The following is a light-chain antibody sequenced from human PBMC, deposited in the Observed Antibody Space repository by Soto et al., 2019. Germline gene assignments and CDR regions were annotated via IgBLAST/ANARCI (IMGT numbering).Light chain of an antibody. V-gene: IGKV3-20*01. CDR3: HLYGASPPT. CDR1: QTVRNNY. J-gene: IGKJ1*01. CDR2: GAS. Sequence: EIVLTQSPDTLSLSPGERATLSCRASQTVRNNYLAWYQQKPGQAPRLLISGASGRATGIPDRFSASGSGTDFTLTISRLEPEDSAVFYCHLYGASPPTFGQGTKVDIK.